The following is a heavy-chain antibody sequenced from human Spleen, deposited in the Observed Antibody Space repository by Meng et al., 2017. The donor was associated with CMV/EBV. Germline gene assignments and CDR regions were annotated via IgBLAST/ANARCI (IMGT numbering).Heavy chain of an antibody. CDR1: GGSISSSIYY. Sequence: SETLSLTCTVSGGSISSSIYYWGWIRQPPGKGLEWIGSMYYSGSTYYNPSLKSRVTISIDSSKNQFSLKLSSVTAADTAVYYCASAGSGGFYTWGQGTLVTSPQ. CDR3: ASAGSGGFYT. CDR2: MYYSGST. J-gene: IGHJ4*02. V-gene: IGHV4-39*07. D-gene: IGHD2-15*01.